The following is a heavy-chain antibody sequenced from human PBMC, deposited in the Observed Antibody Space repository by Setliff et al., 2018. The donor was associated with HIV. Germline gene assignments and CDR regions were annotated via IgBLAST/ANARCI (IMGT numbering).Heavy chain of an antibody. Sequence: PSETLSLTCSVSGGSISSGGHYWNWIRQHPGRGLEWIGYISNSGSTYYNPSLKGRLTISVDPSKNHFSLNLTSVTAADTAVYYCARAFPMTTVVTQSGYGAFDIWGQGTMVTVSS. J-gene: IGHJ3*02. CDR2: ISNSGST. CDR3: ARAFPMTTVVTQSGYGAFDI. CDR1: GGSISSGGHY. D-gene: IGHD4-17*01. V-gene: IGHV4-31*03.